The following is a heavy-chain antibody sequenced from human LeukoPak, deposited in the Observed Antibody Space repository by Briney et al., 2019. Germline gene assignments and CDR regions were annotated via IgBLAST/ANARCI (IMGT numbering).Heavy chain of an antibody. CDR3: ASALSMVATRGY. CDR1: GFTFSSYE. V-gene: IGHV3-48*03. Sequence: GGSLRLSCAASGFTFSSYEMNWVRQAPGKGLEWVSYISSSGSTIYYADSVKGRFTISRDNAKNSLYLQMNSLRAEDTAVYYCASALSMVATRGYWGQGTLVTVSS. D-gene: IGHD5-12*01. CDR2: ISSSGSTI. J-gene: IGHJ4*02.